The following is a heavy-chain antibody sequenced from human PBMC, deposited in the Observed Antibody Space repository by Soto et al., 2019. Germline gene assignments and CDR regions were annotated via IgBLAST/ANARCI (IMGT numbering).Heavy chain of an antibody. Sequence: QVQLVQSGAEVKKPGASVKVSCKASGYTFTSYDINWVRQATGQGLEWMGWMNPNSGNTGYAQKLQGRVTMTRNTSKSTAYMELSSLRSEDTAVYYCTSAISLNWFDPWGQGTLVPVSS. CDR1: GYTFTSYD. V-gene: IGHV1-8*01. J-gene: IGHJ5*02. CDR2: MNPNSGNT. D-gene: IGHD3-9*01. CDR3: TSAISLNWFDP.